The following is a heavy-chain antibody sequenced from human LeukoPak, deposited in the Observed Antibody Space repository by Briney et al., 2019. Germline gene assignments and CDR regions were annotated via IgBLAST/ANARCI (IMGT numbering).Heavy chain of an antibody. J-gene: IGHJ4*02. CDR2: LNHSGST. CDR1: GGSFSGFS. CDR3: ARGVGATFGN. D-gene: IGHD1-26*01. V-gene: IGHV4-34*01. Sequence: LETLSLTCAVYGGSFSGFSWSWVRQPPGKGLEWIGELNHSGSTNYNPSLKSGVTISVDTSKNQFSLKLSSVTAADTAVYYCARGVGATFGNWGQGTLVTVSS.